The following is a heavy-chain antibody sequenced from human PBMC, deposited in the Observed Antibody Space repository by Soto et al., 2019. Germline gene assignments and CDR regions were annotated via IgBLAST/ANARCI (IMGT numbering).Heavy chain of an antibody. J-gene: IGHJ4*02. CDR1: GFTFSTLA. CDR2: MSYSGDLT. V-gene: IGHV3-23*01. CDR3: AKDATRTSASYYFDY. D-gene: IGHD3-16*01. Sequence: GGSLRLSCAASGFTFSTLAMGWVRQSPGKGLEWVSFMSYSGDLTYYADSVKGRFTISRDNSKNTLYLQMDRLRADDTAVYYCAKDATRTSASYYFDYWGQGTLVTVSS.